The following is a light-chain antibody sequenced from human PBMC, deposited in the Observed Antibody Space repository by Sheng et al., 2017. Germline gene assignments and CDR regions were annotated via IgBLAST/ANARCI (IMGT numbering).Light chain of an antibody. Sequence: EIVLTQSPGTLSLSPGERATLSCRASQSFSSSYLAWYQQKPGQAPRLLIYGASNRATGIPDRFSGSGSGTDFTLTISRLEPEDFAVYYCQQYGNSPPYTFGQGTKLDIK. V-gene: IGKV3-20*01. CDR1: QSFSSSY. CDR2: GAS. J-gene: IGKJ2*01. CDR3: QQYGNSPPYT.